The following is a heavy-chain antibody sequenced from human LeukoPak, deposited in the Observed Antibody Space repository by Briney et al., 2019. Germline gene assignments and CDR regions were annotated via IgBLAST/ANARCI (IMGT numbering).Heavy chain of an antibody. CDR3: ARERGRLVIDYFDY. J-gene: IGHJ4*02. D-gene: IGHD2-8*02. V-gene: IGHV1-18*01. CDR2: ISTSKGNT. Sequence: ASVKVSFKAFGYTLTDYGISWVRLAPGQGLEWMGWISTSKGNTNYAQKFKGRVTMTTDTASGTAYIELTSLRSDDTAVYYCARERGRLVIDYFDYWGQGTLVTVSS. CDR1: GYTLTDYG.